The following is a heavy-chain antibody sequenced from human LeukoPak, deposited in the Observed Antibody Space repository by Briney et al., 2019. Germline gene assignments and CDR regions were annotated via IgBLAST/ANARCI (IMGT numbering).Heavy chain of an antibody. J-gene: IGHJ4*02. CDR3: ARVTHYFASGSLAIYYFDY. CDR2: IWYDGSDK. CDR1: GFTFSSYG. D-gene: IGHD3-10*01. Sequence: PGRSLRLSCAASGFTFSSYGMHWVRQPPGKGLEWVAVIWYDGSDKYYADSVKGRFTISRDNSKNTLYLQLNSLRAEDTAVYYCARVTHYFASGSLAIYYFDYWGQGTLVTVSS. V-gene: IGHV3-33*01.